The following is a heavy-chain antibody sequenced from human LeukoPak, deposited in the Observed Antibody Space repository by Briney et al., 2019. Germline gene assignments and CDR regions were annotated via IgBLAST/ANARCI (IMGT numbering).Heavy chain of an antibody. Sequence: AGGSLRLSCAASGFTVSSNYMSWVRQAPGKGLEWVSVIYSGGSTYYADSVKGRFTISRDNSKNTLYLQMNSLRAEDTAVYYCARAAGDYYYYYMDVWGKGTTVTISS. V-gene: IGHV3-53*01. J-gene: IGHJ6*03. D-gene: IGHD6-13*01. CDR3: ARAAGDYYYYYMDV. CDR1: GFTVSSNY. CDR2: IYSGGST.